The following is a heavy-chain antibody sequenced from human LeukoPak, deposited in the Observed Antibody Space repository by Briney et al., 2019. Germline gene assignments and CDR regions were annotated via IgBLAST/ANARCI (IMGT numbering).Heavy chain of an antibody. CDR3: ATPGTVVVPAAMDY. CDR1: EYTFTSSE. Sequence: SVKVSCKASEYTFTSSEINWVRQATGQGLEWMGRIIPILGIANYAQKFQGRVTITADKSTSTAYMELSSLRSEDTAVYYCATPGTVVVPAAMDYWGQGTLVTVSS. J-gene: IGHJ4*02. CDR2: IIPILGIA. V-gene: IGHV1-69*04. D-gene: IGHD2-2*01.